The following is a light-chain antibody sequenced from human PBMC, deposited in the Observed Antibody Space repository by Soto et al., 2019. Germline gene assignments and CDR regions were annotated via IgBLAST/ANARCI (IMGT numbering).Light chain of an antibody. CDR1: QGISNY. Sequence: DIQMTQSPSSLSASVGDRVTITCRASQGISNYLVWYQQKPGKVPKLLIYAASTLQSRVPSRFSGSGSGTDFTLTISSLQPEDVATYYCQHYNGASWTFGQGTKVEIK. J-gene: IGKJ1*01. V-gene: IGKV1-27*01. CDR2: AAS. CDR3: QHYNGASWT.